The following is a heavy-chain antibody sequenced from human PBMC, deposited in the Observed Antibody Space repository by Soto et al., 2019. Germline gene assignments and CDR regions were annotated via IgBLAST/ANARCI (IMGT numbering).Heavy chain of an antibody. Sequence: GGSDRQSFAYAESVVLGDGRSCVRQAPGKGLEWVSGIDASGAGTYYADFVKGRFIISRDNSKNTLYLQMNSLRAEDTAVYYCALRKTGSYFDFWGPGTLVTVSP. CDR1: ESVVLGDG. V-gene: IGHV3-23*01. J-gene: IGHJ4*02. CDR2: IDASGAGT. CDR3: ALRKTGSYFDF. D-gene: IGHD1-26*01.